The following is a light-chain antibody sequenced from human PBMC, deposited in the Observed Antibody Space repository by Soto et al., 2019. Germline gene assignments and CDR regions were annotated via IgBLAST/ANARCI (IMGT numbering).Light chain of an antibody. J-gene: IGKJ5*01. V-gene: IGKV1-5*03. CDR2: KAS. Sequence: DIQMTQSPSTLSGSVGDRVTITCRASQTISSWLAWYQQKPGKAPKLLIYKASTLKSGVPSRFSGSGSGTDFTFTISSLQPEDIATYYCQQYSHLITFGQGTRLEI. CDR3: QQYSHLIT. CDR1: QTISSW.